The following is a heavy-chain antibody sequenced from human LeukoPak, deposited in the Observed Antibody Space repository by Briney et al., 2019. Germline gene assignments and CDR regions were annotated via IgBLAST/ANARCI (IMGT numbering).Heavy chain of an antibody. J-gene: IGHJ6*03. D-gene: IGHD3-22*01. V-gene: IGHV4-61*01. CDR1: GYSISSGYY. Sequence: PSETLSLTCTVSGYSISSGYYWGWIRQPPGKGLEWIGYIYYSGSTNYNPSLKSRVTISVDTSKNQFSLKLSSVTAADTAVYYCARGGHDSSGYYWAYYYYYYMDVWGKGTTVTISS. CDR2: IYYSGST. CDR3: ARGGHDSSGYYWAYYYYYYMDV.